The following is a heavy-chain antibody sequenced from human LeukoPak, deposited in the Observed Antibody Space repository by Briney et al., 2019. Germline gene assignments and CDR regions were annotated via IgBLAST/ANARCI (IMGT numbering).Heavy chain of an antibody. CDR2: IRYDGSNK. V-gene: IGHV3-30*02. CDR3: AKEYCSSTSCSSFDY. Sequence: GGSLRLSCAASGFTFSSYGMHWVRQAPGKGLEWVAFIRYDGSNKYYADSVKGRFTISRDNSKNTLYLQMNSLRAEDTAVYYCAKEYCSSTSCSSFDYWGQGTLVTVSS. D-gene: IGHD2-2*01. CDR1: GFTFSSYG. J-gene: IGHJ4*02.